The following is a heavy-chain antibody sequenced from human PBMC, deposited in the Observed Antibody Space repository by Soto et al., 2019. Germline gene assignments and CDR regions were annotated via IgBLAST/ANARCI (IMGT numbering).Heavy chain of an antibody. J-gene: IGHJ6*02. V-gene: IGHV6-1*01. CDR3: AREMGYSYDKNYYYVMDV. Sequence: PSQTLSLTCAISGDSVSSKSAAWNWIRQSPSRGLEWLGRTYYRSKWYNDYAVSVKSRITINPDTSKNQFSLQLNSVTPEDTAVYYCAREMGYSYDKNYYYVMDVWGQGTTVTVSS. CDR2: TYYRSKWYN. D-gene: IGHD5-18*01. CDR1: GDSVSSKSAA.